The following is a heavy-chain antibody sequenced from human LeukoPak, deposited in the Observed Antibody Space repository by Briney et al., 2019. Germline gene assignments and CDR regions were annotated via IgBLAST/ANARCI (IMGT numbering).Heavy chain of an antibody. CDR2: MDQHGSAE. CDR1: GFTFSSYW. J-gene: IGHJ4*02. Sequence: GGSLRLSCEASGFTFSSYWMSWVRQAPGRGLEWVANMDQHGSAEYFADSVKGRFTISRDNAKNSLFLQMNSLRGEDTAVYYCGRVYCSGSTCYSYFDYWGQGTLVTVSS. D-gene: IGHD2-2*01. CDR3: GRVYCSGSTCYSYFDY. V-gene: IGHV3-7*05.